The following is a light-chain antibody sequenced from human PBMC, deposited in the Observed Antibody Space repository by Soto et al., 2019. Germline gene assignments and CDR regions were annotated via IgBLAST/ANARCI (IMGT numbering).Light chain of an antibody. CDR1: QNVRSH. CDR3: QQRDTWPPFT. J-gene: IGKJ3*01. V-gene: IGKV3-11*01. CDR2: EAS. Sequence: EIVLTQSPATLSLSPGERATLSCRASQNVRSHLAWYQQKSGQAPRLLIYEASNRATGVPARFSGRGSGTDYTLTISSLEPEDFAVYYCQQRDTWPPFTFGPGTKVDIK.